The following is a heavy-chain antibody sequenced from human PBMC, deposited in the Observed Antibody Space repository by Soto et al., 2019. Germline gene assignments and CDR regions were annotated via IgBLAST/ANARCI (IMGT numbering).Heavy chain of an antibody. CDR1: GFTFSSYW. CDR2: IKQDGSEK. D-gene: IGHD3-16*01. CDR3: ARDGGNYYYSGMDV. Sequence: PGGSLRLSCAASGFTFSSYWMSWVRQAPGKGLEWVANIKQDGSEKYYVDSVKGRFTISRDNAKNSLYLQMNSLRAEDTAVYYCARDGGNYYYSGMDVWGQGTTVTVSS. J-gene: IGHJ6*02. V-gene: IGHV3-7*03.